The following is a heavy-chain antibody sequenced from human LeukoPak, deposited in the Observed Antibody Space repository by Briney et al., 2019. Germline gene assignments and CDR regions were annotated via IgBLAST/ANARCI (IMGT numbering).Heavy chain of an antibody. D-gene: IGHD6-19*01. CDR2: IYHSGST. CDR3: ARGGIAVAGFDI. Sequence: SETLSLTCAVSGYSISSGYYWGWIRQPPGKGLEWIGSIYHSGSTYYNPSLKSRVTISVDTSKNQFSLKLSSVTAADTAVYYCARGGIAVAGFDIWGQGTMVTASS. V-gene: IGHV4-38-2*01. J-gene: IGHJ3*02. CDR1: GYSISSGYY.